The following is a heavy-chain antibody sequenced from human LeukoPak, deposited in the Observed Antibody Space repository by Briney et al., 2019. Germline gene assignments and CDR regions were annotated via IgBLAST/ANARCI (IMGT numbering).Heavy chain of an antibody. Sequence: ASVKVSCKASGGTFSSYAISWVRQAPGQGLEWMGRIIPILGIANYAQKFQGRVTITADKSTSTAYMELSSLRSEDTAVYYCAREHDYYGMDVWGRGTTVTVSS. CDR2: IIPILGIA. V-gene: IGHV1-69*04. CDR1: GGTFSSYA. J-gene: IGHJ6*02. CDR3: AREHDYYGMDV.